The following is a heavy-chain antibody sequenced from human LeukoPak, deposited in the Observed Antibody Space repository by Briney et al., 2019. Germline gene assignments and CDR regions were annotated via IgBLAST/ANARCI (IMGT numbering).Heavy chain of an antibody. J-gene: IGHJ4*02. Sequence: PGGSLRLSCAASGFTFSDYYMSWIRQAPGKGLEWVSYISSSGNTIYYADSVKGRFTISRDNAKNSRYLQMNSRRAEDTAVYYCARGEYDGYARVDYWGQGTLVTVSS. V-gene: IGHV3-11*04. CDR1: GFTFSDYY. CDR2: ISSSGNTI. D-gene: IGHD5-24*01. CDR3: ARGEYDGYARVDY.